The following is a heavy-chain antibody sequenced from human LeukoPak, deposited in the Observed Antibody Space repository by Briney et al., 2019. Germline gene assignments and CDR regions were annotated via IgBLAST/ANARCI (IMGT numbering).Heavy chain of an antibody. CDR1: GFTFSTYE. D-gene: IGHD2-15*01. CDR3: ARDSSGVAATESWFDP. J-gene: IGHJ5*02. V-gene: IGHV3-48*03. Sequence: GALRLSCAASGFTFSTYEMNWVRQAPGKGPEWVSYISSSASTIHYADSVKGRFTISRDNSKNTLYLQMNSLRAEDTAVYYCARDSSGVAATESWFDPWGQGTLVTVSS. CDR2: ISSSASTI.